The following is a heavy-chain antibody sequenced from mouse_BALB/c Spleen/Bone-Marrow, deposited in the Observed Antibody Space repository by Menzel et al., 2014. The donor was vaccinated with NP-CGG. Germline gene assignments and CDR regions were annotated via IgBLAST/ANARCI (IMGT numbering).Heavy chain of an antibody. V-gene: IGHV1-5*01. CDR3: TCFYYDYDGLGWFAY. J-gene: IGHJ3*01. Sequence: VQLQQSGTVLARPGASVKMSCKASGYTFINYWMHWVKQRPGQGLEWIGAIYPGSSDTSYNQKFKAKAKLTAVTSTSTAYMELSSLTNEDSAVYYCTCFYYDYDGLGWFAYWGQGTLVTVSA. D-gene: IGHD2-4*01. CDR1: GYTFINYW. CDR2: IYPGSSDT.